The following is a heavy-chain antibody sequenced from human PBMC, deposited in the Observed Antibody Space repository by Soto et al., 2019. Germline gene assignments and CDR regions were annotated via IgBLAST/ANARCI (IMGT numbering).Heavy chain of an antibody. CDR3: ARAYCSGGTCFEFGP. CDR2: IYPGDSDT. J-gene: IGHJ5*02. V-gene: IGHV5-51*01. CDR1: GYSFATYW. D-gene: IGHD2-15*01. Sequence: GESLKISYKGSGYSFATYWIGWVRQMPGKGLQWMGIIYPGDSDTTYSPSFQGQVTISADKSISTTYLQWSSLKASDTAMYYCARAYCSGGTCFEFGPWGLGTLVTVSS.